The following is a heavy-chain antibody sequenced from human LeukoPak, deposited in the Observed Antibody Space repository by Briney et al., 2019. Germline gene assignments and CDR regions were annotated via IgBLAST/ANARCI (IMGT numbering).Heavy chain of an antibody. CDR2: INANSGAT. V-gene: IGHV1-2*02. CDR3: ARGAGTLTPPDY. Sequence: ASVKVSCKVSGYTFTSYAMHWVRQAPGQRLEWMGWINANSGATNYAQKFQGRVTMTRDTSISTAYMELSRLRSDDTAVYYCARGAGTLTPPDYWGQGTLVTVSS. D-gene: IGHD6-19*01. J-gene: IGHJ4*02. CDR1: GYTFTSYA.